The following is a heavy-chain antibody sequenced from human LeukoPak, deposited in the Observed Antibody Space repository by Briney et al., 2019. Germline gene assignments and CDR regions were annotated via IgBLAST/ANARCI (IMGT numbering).Heavy chain of an antibody. CDR2: IYFSGST. CDR1: GGSISSYY. Sequence: SETLSLTCTVSGGSISSYYWSWIRQPPGKGMEWIGYIYFSGSTTYNPSLMSRATLSVGTSMNQFSLKLRSVTATAPAIHYWARDNCSGGSCYQIWGQETMVTVSS. CDR3: ARDNCSGGSCYQI. J-gene: IGHJ3*02. D-gene: IGHD2-15*01. V-gene: IGHV4-59*01.